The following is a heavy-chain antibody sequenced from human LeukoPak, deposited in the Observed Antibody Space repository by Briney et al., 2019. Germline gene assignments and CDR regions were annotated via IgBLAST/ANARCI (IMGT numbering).Heavy chain of an antibody. J-gene: IGHJ3*02. D-gene: IGHD1-14*01. V-gene: IGHV3-66*02. CDR2: IYSGGST. CDR3: ARSNPDGPYDAFDI. Sequence: PGGSLRLSCAASGFTVSSNYMSWVRQAPGKGLEWVSVIYSGGSTYYADSVKGRFTISRDNSKNTLYLQMNSLRAEDTAVYYCARSNPDGPYDAFDIWGQGTMVTVSS. CDR1: GFTVSSNY.